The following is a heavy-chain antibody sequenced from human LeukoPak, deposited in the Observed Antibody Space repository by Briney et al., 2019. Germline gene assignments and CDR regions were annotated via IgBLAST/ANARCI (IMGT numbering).Heavy chain of an antibody. CDR3: AKEVKTHYYDSSGLSGGPHYFDY. CDR2: ISGSGGST. J-gene: IGHJ4*02. Sequence: PGGSLRLSCAASGFTFSSYAMSWVRQAPGEGLEWVSAISGSGGSTYYADSVKGRFTISRDNSKNTLYLQMNGLRAEDTAVYYCAKEVKTHYYDSSGLSGGPHYFDYWGQGTLVTVSS. CDR1: GFTFSSYA. D-gene: IGHD3-22*01. V-gene: IGHV3-23*01.